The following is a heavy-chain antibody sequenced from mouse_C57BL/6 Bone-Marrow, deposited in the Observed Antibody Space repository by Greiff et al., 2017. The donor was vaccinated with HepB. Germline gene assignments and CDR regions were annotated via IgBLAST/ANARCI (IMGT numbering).Heavy chain of an antibody. CDR1: GYTFTDYN. CDR3: ARWGYGYWYFDV. V-gene: IGHV1-22*01. D-gene: IGHD2-14*01. J-gene: IGHJ1*03. CDR2: INPNNGGT. Sequence: SGPELVKPGASVKMSCKASGYTFTDYNMHWVKQSHGKSLEWIGYINPNNGGTSYNQKFKGKATLTVNKSSSTAYMELRSLTSEDSAVYYCARWGYGYWYFDVWGTGTTVTVSS.